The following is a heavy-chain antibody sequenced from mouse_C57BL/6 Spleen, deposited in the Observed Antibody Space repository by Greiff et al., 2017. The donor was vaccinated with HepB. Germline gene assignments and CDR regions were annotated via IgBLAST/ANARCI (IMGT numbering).Heavy chain of an antibody. V-gene: IGHV10-1*01. CDR3: VRHGYYGSSYVGYYAMDY. D-gene: IGHD1-1*01. CDR1: GFSFNTYA. CDR2: IRSKSNNYAT. J-gene: IGHJ4*01. Sequence: EVQLVESGGGLVQPKGSLKLSCAASGFSFNTYAMNWVRQAPGKGLEWVARIRSKSNNYATYYADSVKDRFTISRDDSESMLYLQMNNLKTEDTAMYYCVRHGYYGSSYVGYYAMDYWGQGTSVTVSS.